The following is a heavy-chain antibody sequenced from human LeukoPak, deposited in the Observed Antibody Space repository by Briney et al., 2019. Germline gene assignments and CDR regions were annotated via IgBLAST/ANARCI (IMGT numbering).Heavy chain of an antibody. J-gene: IGHJ6*02. V-gene: IGHV4-4*07. Sequence: SETLSLTCTVSDGSISSYYWSWIRQPAGKGLEWIGRIYTSGSTNYNPSLKSRVTISVDTSKNQFSLKLSSVTAADTAVYYCARYRGGLLWFGELYDHYYGMDVWGQGTTVTVSS. CDR3: ARYRGGLLWFGELYDHYYGMDV. CDR2: IYTSGST. D-gene: IGHD3-10*01. CDR1: DGSISSYY.